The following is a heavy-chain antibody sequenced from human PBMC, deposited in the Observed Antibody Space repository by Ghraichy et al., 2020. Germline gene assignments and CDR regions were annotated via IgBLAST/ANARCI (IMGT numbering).Heavy chain of an antibody. CDR3: ARRYFDS. V-gene: IGHV3-7*03. Sequence: GLLRVDKIRQDGNEKYYVDSVKGRFTISRDNARNSLYLQMNSLRAEDTAVYYCARRYFDSWGQGTLVTVSS. J-gene: IGHJ4*02. CDR2: IRQDGNEK.